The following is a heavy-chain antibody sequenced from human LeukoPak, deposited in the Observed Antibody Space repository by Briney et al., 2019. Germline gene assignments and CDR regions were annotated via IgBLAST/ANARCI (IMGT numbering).Heavy chain of an antibody. J-gene: IGHJ3*02. V-gene: IGHV3-74*01. CDR1: GFTLSSSY. Sequence: PGGSLRLSCAASGFTLSSSYMHWVRQVPGKGLEWVSGINSDGSNTGYAGSVKGRFTISRDNAKNTLYLQMSSLRDEDTAVYYCARDRGYGDYVGAFDIWGQGTMVTVSS. CDR2: INSDGSNT. CDR3: ARDRGYGDYVGAFDI. D-gene: IGHD4-17*01.